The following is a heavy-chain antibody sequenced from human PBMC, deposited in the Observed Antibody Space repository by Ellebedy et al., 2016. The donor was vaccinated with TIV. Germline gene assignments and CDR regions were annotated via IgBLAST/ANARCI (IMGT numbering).Heavy chain of an antibody. J-gene: IGHJ4*02. D-gene: IGHD6-13*01. CDR2: ISYDGSNK. Sequence: GESLKISXAASGFTFSSYAMHWVRQAPGKGLEWVAVISYDGSNKYYADSVKGRFTISRDNSKNTLYLQMNSLRAEDTAVYYCARDFNPLSSSWLFDYWGQGTLVTVSS. V-gene: IGHV3-30-3*01. CDR1: GFTFSSYA. CDR3: ARDFNPLSSSWLFDY.